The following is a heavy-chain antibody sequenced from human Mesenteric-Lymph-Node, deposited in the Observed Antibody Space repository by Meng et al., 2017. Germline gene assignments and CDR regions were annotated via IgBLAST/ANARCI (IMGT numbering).Heavy chain of an antibody. V-gene: IGHV1-18*01. CDR2: ISAYNGNT. Sequence: ASVKVSCKASGYTFTSYGISWVRQAPGQGLEWMGWISAYNGNTNYAQKLQGRVTMTTDTSTSTAYMELRSLRSDDTAVYYCARDVPGGDIVATTSPYFDSWGQGTLVTVSS. CDR1: GYTFTSYG. D-gene: IGHD5-12*01. CDR3: ARDVPGGDIVATTSPYFDS. J-gene: IGHJ4*02.